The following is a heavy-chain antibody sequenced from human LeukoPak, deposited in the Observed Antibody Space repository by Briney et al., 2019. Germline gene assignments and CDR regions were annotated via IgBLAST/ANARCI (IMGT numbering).Heavy chain of an antibody. Sequence: PSETLSLTCTVSGGSINSYYWSWIRQPPGKGLEWIWYVYYSGSTNYNPSLKSRVTISVDTSKNQFSLKLSSVTAADTAVYYCARVGEDPNRYYYYMDVWGKGTTITVSS. CDR1: GGSINSYY. J-gene: IGHJ6*03. D-gene: IGHD3-16*01. CDR2: VYYSGST. V-gene: IGHV4-59*01. CDR3: ARVGEDPNRYYYYMDV.